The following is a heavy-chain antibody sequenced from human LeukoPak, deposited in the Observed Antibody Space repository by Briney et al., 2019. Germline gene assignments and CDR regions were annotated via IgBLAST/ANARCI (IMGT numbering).Heavy chain of an antibody. J-gene: IGHJ3*02. Sequence: SETLSLTCTVSGGSISSGDYYWSWIRQPPGKGLEWIGYIYYSGSTYYNPSLKSQVTISVDTSKNQFSLKLSSVTAADTAVYYCASPDILTGRDAFDIWGQGTMVTVSS. V-gene: IGHV4-30-4*01. CDR1: GGSISSGDYY. CDR2: IYYSGST. CDR3: ASPDILTGRDAFDI. D-gene: IGHD3-9*01.